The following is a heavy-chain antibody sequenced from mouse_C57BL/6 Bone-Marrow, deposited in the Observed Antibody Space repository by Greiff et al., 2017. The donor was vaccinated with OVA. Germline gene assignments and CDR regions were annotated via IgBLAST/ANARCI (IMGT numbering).Heavy chain of an antibody. D-gene: IGHD1-1*01. CDR1: GFSLSTFGMG. CDR3: ARDYYGSSHYAMDY. Sequence: QVTLKESGPGILQPSQTLSLSCSFSGFSLSTFGMGVGWIRPPSGQGLEWLAHIGWDDDKYYNPALSSRLTISKDTSKTQLFLKIANVDTSETATYYCARDYYGSSHYAMDYWGQGTSVTVSS. J-gene: IGHJ4*01. V-gene: IGHV8-8*01. CDR2: IGWDDDK.